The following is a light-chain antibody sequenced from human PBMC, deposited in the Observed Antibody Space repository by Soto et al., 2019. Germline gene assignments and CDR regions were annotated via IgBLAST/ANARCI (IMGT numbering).Light chain of an antibody. CDR3: QNCFTVPYT. CDR2: DAS. J-gene: IGKJ2*01. V-gene: IGKV1-33*01. Sequence: DIQMTQSPSSLSASVGDRITITCQASQDISNRLNWYHQKPGKAPNXLIYDASNLAAGVPSGFSGSGSGTHFTFTITSLQPEDIGTYYCQNCFTVPYTFGQGTKVDIK. CDR1: QDISNR.